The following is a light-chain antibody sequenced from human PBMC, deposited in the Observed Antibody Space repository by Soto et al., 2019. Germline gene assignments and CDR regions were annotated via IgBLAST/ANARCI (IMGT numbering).Light chain of an antibody. CDR3: SSYTSSRSLV. V-gene: IGLV2-14*01. CDR2: EVS. J-gene: IGLJ2*01. CDR1: SSDVGGYNY. Sequence: QSALTQPASVSGSPGQSITISCTGTSSDVGGYNYVSWYQQHPGKAPKLMISEVSHRPSGVSNRFSGSKSGNTASLTISGLQAEDEADYYCSSYTSSRSLVFGGGTKLTVL.